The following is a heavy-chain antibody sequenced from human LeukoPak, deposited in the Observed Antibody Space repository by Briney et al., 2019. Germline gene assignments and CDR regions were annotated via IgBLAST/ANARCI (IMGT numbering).Heavy chain of an antibody. Sequence: GGSLRLSCAASGFTFSSYEMNWVRQAPGKGLEWVSYISSSGSTIYYADSVKGRFTISRDNAKNSLYLQMNSLRAEDTAVYYCARDRPGGLNGHRGYYGMDVWGKGTTVTVSS. CDR2: ISSSGSTI. J-gene: IGHJ6*04. CDR3: ARDRPGGLNGHRGYYGMDV. V-gene: IGHV3-48*03. CDR1: GFTFSSYE. D-gene: IGHD3-16*01.